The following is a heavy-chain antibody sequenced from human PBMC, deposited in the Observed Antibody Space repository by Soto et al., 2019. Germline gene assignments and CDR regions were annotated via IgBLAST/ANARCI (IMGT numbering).Heavy chain of an antibody. CDR3: ARGRGYSGYDLFDY. CDR2: IVVGSGNT. J-gene: IGHJ4*02. CDR1: GFTFTSSA. V-gene: IGHV1-58*01. Sequence: SVKVSCKASGFTFTSSAVQWVRQARGQRLEWIGWIVVGSGNTNYAQKFQERVTITRDMSTSTAYMELSSLRSEDTAVYYCARGRGYSGYDLFDYWGQGTLVTVSS. D-gene: IGHD5-12*01.